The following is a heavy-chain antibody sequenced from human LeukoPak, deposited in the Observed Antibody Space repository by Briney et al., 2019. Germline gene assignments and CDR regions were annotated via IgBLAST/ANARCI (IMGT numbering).Heavy chain of an antibody. V-gene: IGHV3-30*02. CDR3: AKVPTGVDYYYGMDV. CDR2: IRYDGSNE. CDR1: GFSFSGYG. Sequence: GGSLRLSCAASGFSFSGYGMHWVRQAPGKGLEWVAFIRYDGSNEYYADSVKGRFTISRDNAKNSLYLQMNSLRAEDTAVYYCAKVPTGVDYYYGMDVWGQGITVTVSS. J-gene: IGHJ6*02. D-gene: IGHD7-27*01.